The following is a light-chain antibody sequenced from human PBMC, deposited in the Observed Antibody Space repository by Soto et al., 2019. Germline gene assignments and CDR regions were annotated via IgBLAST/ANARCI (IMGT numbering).Light chain of an antibody. CDR2: DAS. CDR1: QSVSSY. J-gene: IGKJ2*01. CDR3: QQRSNWYT. V-gene: IGKV3-11*01. Sequence: EIVLTQSPATLSFSPGERATLSCRASQSVSSYLAWYQQKPGQAPRLLIYDASNRATGIPARFSGRGSGTDFTLTISSLEPEDFAVYYCQQRSNWYTFGQGTKLEIK.